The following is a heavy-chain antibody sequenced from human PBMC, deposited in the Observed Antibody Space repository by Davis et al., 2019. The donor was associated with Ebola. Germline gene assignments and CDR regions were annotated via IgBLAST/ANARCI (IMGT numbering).Heavy chain of an antibody. CDR2: IRSKANSYAT. J-gene: IGHJ4*02. V-gene: IGHV3-73*01. CDR3: TTTTTHFDY. D-gene: IGHD1-26*01. Sequence: GESLKISCAASGFTFSGSAMHWVRQASGKGLEWVGRIRSKANSYATAYAASVKGRFTISRDDSKNTAYLQMNNLKTEDTAVYYCTTTTTHFDYWGQGTLVTVSS. CDR1: GFTFSGSA.